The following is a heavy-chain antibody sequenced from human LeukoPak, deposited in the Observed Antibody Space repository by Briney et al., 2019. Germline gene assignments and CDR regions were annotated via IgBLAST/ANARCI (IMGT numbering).Heavy chain of an antibody. CDR1: GGSISSYY. D-gene: IGHD2-15*01. CDR3: ARGGPYCSGGSCSFDY. V-gene: IGHV3-7*01. Sequence: ETLSLTCTVSGGSISSYYWSWVRQAPGKGLEWVANIKQDGSEKYYVDSVKGRFTISRDNAKNSLYLQMNSLRAEDTAVYYCARGGPYCSGGSCSFDYWGQGTLVTVSS. CDR2: IKQDGSEK. J-gene: IGHJ4*02.